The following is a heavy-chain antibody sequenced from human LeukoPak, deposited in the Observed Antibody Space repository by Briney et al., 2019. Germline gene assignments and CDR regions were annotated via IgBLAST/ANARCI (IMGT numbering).Heavy chain of an antibody. CDR1: GFTVSNDF. CDR3: ARSRGDV. V-gene: IGHV3-53*01. D-gene: IGHD3-10*01. CDR2: INSGGST. J-gene: IGHJ6*02. Sequence: GGSLRLSCAASGFTVSNDFMSWVRQAPGKGLEWVSIINSGGSTYYADSVKGRFTITRDNSKNTVYLQMSSLRAEDTAVYYCARSRGDVWGQGTTVTVSS.